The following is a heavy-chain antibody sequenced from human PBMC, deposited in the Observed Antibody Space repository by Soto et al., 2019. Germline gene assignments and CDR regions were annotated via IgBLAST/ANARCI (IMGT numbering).Heavy chain of an antibody. J-gene: IGHJ3*02. CDR3: ARHSLARTNAGGAFDI. V-gene: IGHV5-51*01. Sequence: GESLKISCKGSGYSFTSYWIGWVRQMPGKGLEWMGIIYPGDSDTRYSPSFQGQVTISADKSISTAYLQWSSLKASDTAMYYCARHSLARTNAGGAFDIWGQGTMVTVSS. D-gene: IGHD2-8*01. CDR2: IYPGDSDT. CDR1: GYSFTSYW.